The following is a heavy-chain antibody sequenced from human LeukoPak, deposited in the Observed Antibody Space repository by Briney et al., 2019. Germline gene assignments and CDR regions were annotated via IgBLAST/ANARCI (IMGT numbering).Heavy chain of an antibody. CDR1: GFTFSSYS. V-gene: IGHV3-7*01. D-gene: IGHD2-2*01. J-gene: IGHJ4*02. CDR3: ARDEIPCSSTSCYEPGDYFDY. Sequence: PGGSLRLSCAASGFTFSSYSMNWVRQAPGKGLEWVANIKQDGSEKYHVDSVKGRFTISRDNAKNSLYLQMNSLRAEDTAVYYCARDEIPCSSTSCYEPGDYFDYWGQGTLVTVSS. CDR2: IKQDGSEK.